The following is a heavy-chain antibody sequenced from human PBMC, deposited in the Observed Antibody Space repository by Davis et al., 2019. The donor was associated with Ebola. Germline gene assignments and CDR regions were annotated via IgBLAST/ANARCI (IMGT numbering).Heavy chain of an antibody. D-gene: IGHD1-14*01. CDR2: IKSKTDGGTT. CDR3: TTVTEYGMDV. Sequence: GGSLRLSCTDSVITFSSYAMTWVRQAPGKGLEWVGRIKSKTDGGTTDYAAPVKGRFTISRDDSKNTLYLQMNSLKTEDTAVYYCTTVTEYGMDVWGKGTTVTVSS. J-gene: IGHJ6*04. CDR1: VITFSSYA. V-gene: IGHV3-15*01.